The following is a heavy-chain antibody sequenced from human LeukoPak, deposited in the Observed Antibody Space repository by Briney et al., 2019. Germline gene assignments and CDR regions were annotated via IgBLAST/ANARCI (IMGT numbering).Heavy chain of an antibody. CDR2: IASSSSAK. Sequence: PGGSLRLSCAASGCIFSDYSMNWVRQAPGRGPEGISYIASSSSAKYYADSVMGRFTISRDNAKNSLYLQMNSLSAEDTDMYYCASVIGSYGDHDHWGQGTLVTVSS. CDR3: ASVIGSYGDHDH. V-gene: IGHV3-48*04. CDR1: GCIFSDYS. D-gene: IGHD1-26*01. J-gene: IGHJ5*02.